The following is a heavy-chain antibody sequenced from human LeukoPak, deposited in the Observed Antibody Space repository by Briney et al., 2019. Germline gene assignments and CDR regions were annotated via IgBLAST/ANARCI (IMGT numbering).Heavy chain of an antibody. CDR2: ISSSSSYI. CDR1: GFTFSSYS. CDR3: ARAVATVTTSRQEQLDY. Sequence: GGSLRLSCAASGFTFSSYSMNWVRQAPGKGPEWVSSISSSSSYIYYADSVKGRFTISRDNAKNSLYLQMNSLRAEDTAVYYCARAVATVTTSRQEQLDYWGQGTLVTVSS. V-gene: IGHV3-21*01. D-gene: IGHD4-11*01. J-gene: IGHJ4*02.